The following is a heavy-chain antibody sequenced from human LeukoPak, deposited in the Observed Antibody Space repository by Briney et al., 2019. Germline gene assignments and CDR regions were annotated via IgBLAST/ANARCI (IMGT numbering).Heavy chain of an antibody. CDR2: ISGSGGST. V-gene: IGHV3-23*01. D-gene: IGHD5-12*01. J-gene: IGHJ4*02. Sequence: GSPRLFRAAPGFTLRSHALSRGPQAPGEGLEGGSDISGSGGSTYYAASVKGRFTTSRDNSKNTLYLQMNSLRAEDTAVFYCAKVRGYSGYDWFDYWGQGTLVTVSS. CDR1: GFTLRSHA. CDR3: AKVRGYSGYDWFDY.